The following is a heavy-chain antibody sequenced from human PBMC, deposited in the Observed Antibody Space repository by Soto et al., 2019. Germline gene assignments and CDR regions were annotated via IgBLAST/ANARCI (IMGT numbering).Heavy chain of an antibody. CDR1: GFMFSGYA. Sequence: EVQLLESGGGLAQPGESLTLSCAASGFMFSGYAMSWVRQAPGKGLEWVSAVSNSGTSTSYADSVKGRFTISRDNSKNTRYMQMSSLGAEDTALYYCVKDLAASGWFDPWGQGTLVIVSS. V-gene: IGHV3-23*01. J-gene: IGHJ5*02. D-gene: IGHD2-15*01. CDR2: VSNSGTST. CDR3: VKDLAASGWFDP.